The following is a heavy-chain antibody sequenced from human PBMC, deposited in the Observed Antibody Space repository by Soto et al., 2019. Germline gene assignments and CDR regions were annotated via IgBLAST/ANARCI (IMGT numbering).Heavy chain of an antibody. J-gene: IGHJ4*02. Sequence: GGSLRLACEASGFSFSTYSANWVRQAPGKGLEWISYISSSRSSIYYADSVRGRFTISRDDAKNSLFLQMNSLRDEDTAVYYCARGDMMIQSLFGYFDYWGQGTVVTVSS. CDR2: ISSSRSSI. D-gene: IGHD3-16*01. CDR1: GFSFSTYS. CDR3: ARGDMMIQSLFGYFDY. V-gene: IGHV3-48*02.